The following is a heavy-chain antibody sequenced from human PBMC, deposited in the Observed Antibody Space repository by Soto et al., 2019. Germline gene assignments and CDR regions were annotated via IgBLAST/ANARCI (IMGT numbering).Heavy chain of an antibody. D-gene: IGHD3-3*01. CDR3: ARDGYDFCSGYPRYYFDY. CDR2: IWYDGSNK. Sequence: QVQLVESGGGVVQPGRSLRLSCAASGFTFSSYGMHWVRQAPGKGLEWVAVIWYDGSNKYYADSVKGRFTISRDNSKNTLYLQMNSLRAEDTAVYYCARDGYDFCSGYPRYYFDYWGQGTLVTVSS. J-gene: IGHJ4*02. CDR1: GFTFSSYG. V-gene: IGHV3-33*01.